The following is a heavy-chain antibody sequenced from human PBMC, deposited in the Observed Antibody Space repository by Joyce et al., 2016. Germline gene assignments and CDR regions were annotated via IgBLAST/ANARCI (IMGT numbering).Heavy chain of an antibody. CDR2: INHSGST. V-gene: IGHV4-34*02. D-gene: IGHD4-17*01. J-gene: IGHJ4*02. CDR1: GGSLSGYY. Sequence: QVQLQQWGAGLLKPSGTLSLTCAVYGGSLSGYYWTWIRQPPGKGLEWIGEINHSGSTNYNPSLKSRADISVDRSKNQFSLNLRSVTAADTAVYYCARIDYGGYYFDSWGQGTLVTVST. CDR3: ARIDYGGYYFDS.